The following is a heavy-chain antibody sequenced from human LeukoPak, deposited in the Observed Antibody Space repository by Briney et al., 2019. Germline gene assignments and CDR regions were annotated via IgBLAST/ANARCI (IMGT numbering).Heavy chain of an antibody. D-gene: IGHD3-10*01. CDR2: IYHSGST. J-gene: IGHJ5*02. Sequence: SQTLSLTCAVSGGSISSGGYSWSWIRQPPGKGLEWIGYIYHSGSTYYNPSLKSRVTISVDGSKNQFSLKLSSVTAADTAVYYCARGRSISYYYGSGSYYNGNWFDPWGQGTLVTVSS. CDR1: GGSISSGGYS. CDR3: ARGRSISYYYGSGSYYNGNWFDP. V-gene: IGHV4-30-2*01.